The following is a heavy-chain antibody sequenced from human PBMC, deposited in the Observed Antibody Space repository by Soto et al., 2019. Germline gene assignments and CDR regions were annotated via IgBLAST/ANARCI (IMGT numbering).Heavy chain of an antibody. CDR2: ISSSSSYI. J-gene: IGHJ5*02. D-gene: IGHD5-18*01. CDR3: ARDKRQLWLVRTYNWCEH. V-gene: IGHV3-21*01. Sequence: PWGSRRLSCAASGFTFSSYSMNWVRQAPGKGLEWVSSISSSSSYIYYADSVKGRFTISRDNAKNSLYLQMNSLRAEDTAVYYCARDKRQLWLVRTYNWCEHWGQGTLVSVSS. CDR1: GFTFSSYS.